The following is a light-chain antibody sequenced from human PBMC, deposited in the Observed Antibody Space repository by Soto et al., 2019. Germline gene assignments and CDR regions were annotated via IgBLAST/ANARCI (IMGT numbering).Light chain of an antibody. Sequence: EIVLTQSPATLSLSPGERATLSCRASQRVRSYLAWYQQKPGQAPRLLIYDASNRATVIPARFSGSGSGTDFTLIISSLEPEDFAVYYCQQRSNWPITFGQGTRLEIK. CDR3: QQRSNWPIT. CDR1: QRVRSY. V-gene: IGKV3-11*01. CDR2: DAS. J-gene: IGKJ5*01.